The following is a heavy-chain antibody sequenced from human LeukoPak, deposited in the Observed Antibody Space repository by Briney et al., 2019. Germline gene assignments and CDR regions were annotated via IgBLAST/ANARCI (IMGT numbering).Heavy chain of an antibody. J-gene: IGHJ6*03. CDR2: ISAYNGNT. CDR1: GYTFTSYG. CDR3: ARDNRRPHYDILTGYPGGYYYYYMDV. D-gene: IGHD3-9*01. Sequence: ASVKVSCKASGYTFTSYGISWVRQAPGQGLEWMGWISAYNGNTNYAQKLQGRVTVTTDTSTSTAYMELRSLRSDDTAVYYCARDNRRPHYDILTGYPGGYYYYYMDVWGKGTTVTISS. V-gene: IGHV1-18*01.